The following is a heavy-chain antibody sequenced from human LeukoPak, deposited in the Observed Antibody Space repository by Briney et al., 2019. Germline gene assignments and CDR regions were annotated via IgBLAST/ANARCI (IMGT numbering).Heavy chain of an antibody. CDR3: ARVELIVALPTSFDP. D-gene: IGHD5-12*01. J-gene: IGHJ5*02. CDR1: GGSIRSNNHY. V-gene: IGHV4-39*07. CDR2: IYFNGNI. Sequence: SETLSLTCAVSGGSIRSNNHYWGWIRQPPGKGLVWIGNIYFNGNIAYNPSLQSRVTISVDTSKNQFSLRLNSVTSADTAMYYCARVELIVALPTSFDPWGQGTLGTVSS.